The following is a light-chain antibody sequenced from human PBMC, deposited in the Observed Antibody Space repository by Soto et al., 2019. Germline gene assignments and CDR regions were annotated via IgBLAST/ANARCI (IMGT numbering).Light chain of an antibody. J-gene: IGKJ4*01. V-gene: IGKV3-11*01. CDR2: DAS. CDR3: QHRANWPLT. CDR1: QSVSSNY. Sequence: EIVLTQSPGTLSLSPGERATLSCRASQSVSSNYLAWYQQKPGQAPRFLIYDASNRATGVPARFSGSGSGTDFTLTISSLEPVDFAVYYCQHRANWPLTFGGGTKLEIK.